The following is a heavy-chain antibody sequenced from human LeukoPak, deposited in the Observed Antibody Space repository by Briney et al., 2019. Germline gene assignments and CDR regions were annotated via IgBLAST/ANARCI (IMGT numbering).Heavy chain of an antibody. CDR2: ISYDGSNK. J-gene: IGHJ4*02. D-gene: IGHD2-2*01. Sequence: PGGSLRLSCAASGFTFSSYGMHWVRQAPGKGLEWVAVISYDGSNKYYADSVKGRFTISRDNSKNTLYLQMNSLRAEDTAVYYCAKTLEVPAAPYFDYWGQGTLVTVSS. CDR3: AKTLEVPAAPYFDY. V-gene: IGHV3-30*18. CDR1: GFTFSSYG.